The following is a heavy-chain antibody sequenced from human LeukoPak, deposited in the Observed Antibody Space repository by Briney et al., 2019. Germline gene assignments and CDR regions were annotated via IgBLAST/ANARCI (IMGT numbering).Heavy chain of an antibody. J-gene: IGHJ3*02. CDR3: ARFPTVTTARGAFDI. D-gene: IGHD4-11*01. V-gene: IGHV4-39*01. CDR1: GGSISSSSYY. CDR2: IYYSGST. Sequence: TSETLSLTCTVSGGSISSSSYYWGWIRQPPGKGLEWIGSIYYSGSTYYNPSLKSRVTISVDTSKNQFSLKLSSVTAADTAVYYCARFPTVTTARGAFDIWGQGTMVTVSS.